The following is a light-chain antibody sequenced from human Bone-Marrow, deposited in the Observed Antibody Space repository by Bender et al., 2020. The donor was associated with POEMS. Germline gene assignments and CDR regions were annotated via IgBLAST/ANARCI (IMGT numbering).Light chain of an antibody. CDR2: DVS. J-gene: IGLJ2*01. CDR3: CSSATTNTFI. Sequence: QSALTQPASVSGSSGQSITISCSGGRSDIGNYNLVSWYQHRPGQAPKLLIYDVSKRPSGISPRFSGSKSGNTASLTISGLQAEDEADYYCCSSATTNTFIFGGGTTLTVL. CDR1: RSDIGNYNL. V-gene: IGLV2-23*02.